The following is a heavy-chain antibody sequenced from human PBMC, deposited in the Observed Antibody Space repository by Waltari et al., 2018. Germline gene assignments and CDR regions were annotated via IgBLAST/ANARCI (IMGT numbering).Heavy chain of an antibody. CDR2: IIPMDGVT. Sequence: QVQLVQSGAEVKEPGSSVKVSCKASRGTFSIYVITWLRQAPGQRLEWMGRIIPMDGVTNYAQKFQGRVTISADKSTYTAYMDLSSLTSEDTAVYFCARDLGTTVTEPYFDSWGQGTLVTVSS. CDR3: ARDLGTTVTEPYFDS. D-gene: IGHD4-17*01. CDR1: RGTFSIYV. J-gene: IGHJ4*02. V-gene: IGHV1-69*09.